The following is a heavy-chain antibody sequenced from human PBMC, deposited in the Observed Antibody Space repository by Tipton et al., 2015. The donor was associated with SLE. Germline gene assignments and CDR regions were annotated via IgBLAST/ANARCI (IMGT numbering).Heavy chain of an antibody. D-gene: IGHD3-3*01. V-gene: IGHV4-61*02. CDR1: GVSISSSRYYSS. Sequence: TLSLTCTVSGVSISSSRYYSSWSWIRQSAGKGLEWIGRISSTGSTNYNPSLKSRVTMSVDTSENQFSLKLSSVTAADTAVYYCARVLGVVKSYYMDVWGKGTTVTVSS. CDR2: ISSTGST. CDR3: ARVLGVVKSYYMDV. J-gene: IGHJ6*03.